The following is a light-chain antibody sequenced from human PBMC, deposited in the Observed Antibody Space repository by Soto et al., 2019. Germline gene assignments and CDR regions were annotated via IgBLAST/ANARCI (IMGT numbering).Light chain of an antibody. J-gene: IGLJ2*01. CDR3: QSYDSSLSVVV. CDR1: DSNIGSNP. Sequence: QSVLTQPPSASGTPGQRVTISCSGGDSNIGSNPVYWYQQLPGTAPKLLIYGNSNRPSGVPDRFSGSKSGTSASLAITGLQAEDEADYYCQSYDSSLSVVVFGGGTKLTVL. CDR2: GNS. V-gene: IGLV1-40*01.